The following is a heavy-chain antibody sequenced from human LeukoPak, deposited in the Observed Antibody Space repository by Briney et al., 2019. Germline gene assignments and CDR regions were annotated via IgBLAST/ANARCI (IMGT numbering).Heavy chain of an antibody. D-gene: IGHD4-17*01. CDR3: ATKLHGDYFDY. CDR1: GYSFANYW. Sequence: GESLKISCKGSGYSFANYWIGCVRQMPGKALEWMGFIYPGDSDTRYSPSFQGQVTLSADKSINAAYLQWSSLRASDTAMYFCATKLHGDYFDYWGQGSLVTVSS. J-gene: IGHJ4*02. CDR2: IYPGDSDT. V-gene: IGHV5-51*01.